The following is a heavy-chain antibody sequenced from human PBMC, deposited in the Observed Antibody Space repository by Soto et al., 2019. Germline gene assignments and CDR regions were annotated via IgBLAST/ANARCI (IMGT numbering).Heavy chain of an antibody. V-gene: IGHV1-18*01. CDR2: ISAHNGNT. CDR3: ARDLGGFPDY. CDR1: GYTFTSYG. J-gene: IGHJ4*02. Sequence: ASVKVSXKASGYTFTSYGISWVRQAPGQGLEWMGWISAHNGNTKYEQKLQGRVTMTTDTSTSTAYMELRSLRSDDTAVYYCARDLGGFPDYWGQGTLVTVSS. D-gene: IGHD5-12*01.